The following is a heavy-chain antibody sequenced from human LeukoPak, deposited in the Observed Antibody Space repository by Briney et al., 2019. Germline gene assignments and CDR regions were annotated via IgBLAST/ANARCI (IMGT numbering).Heavy chain of an antibody. CDR3: ARPLDYYGSGSDPLDY. CDR2: ISSSSSYI. Sequence: GGSLRLSCAASGFTFSSYSMNWVRQAPGKGLEWVSSISSSSSYIYYADSVNGRFTISRDNAKNSLYLQMNSLRAEDTAVYYCARPLDYYGSGSDPLDYWGQGTLVTVSS. CDR1: GFTFSSYS. D-gene: IGHD3-10*01. V-gene: IGHV3-21*01. J-gene: IGHJ4*02.